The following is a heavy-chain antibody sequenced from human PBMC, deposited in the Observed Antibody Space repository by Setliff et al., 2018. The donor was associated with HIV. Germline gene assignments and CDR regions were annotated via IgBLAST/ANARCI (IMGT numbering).Heavy chain of an antibody. D-gene: IGHD2-15*01. Sequence: GASVKVSCKASGDTNPSDAISWVRQAPGQGLEWMGWISSDNGNTIYAQKFQGRVAMTIDTSTSTAHMELRSLTSDDTAVYYCARLSCTDGNCFPYNWFDPWGQGTLVTVSS. CDR1: GDTNPSDA. V-gene: IGHV1-18*01. J-gene: IGHJ5*02. CDR2: ISSDNGNT. CDR3: ARLSCTDGNCFPYNWFDP.